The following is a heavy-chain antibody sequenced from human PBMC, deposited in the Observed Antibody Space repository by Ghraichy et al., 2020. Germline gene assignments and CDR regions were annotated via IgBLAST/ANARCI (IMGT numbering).Heavy chain of an antibody. V-gene: IGHV1-69*13. CDR2: IIPIFGTA. J-gene: IGHJ6*02. CDR3: ARQTYSSSSEYYYYGMDV. Sequence: SVKVSCKASGGTFSSYAISWVRQAPGQGLEWMGGIIPIFGTANYAQKFQGRVTITADESTSTAYMELSSLRSEDTAVYYCARQTYSSSSEYYYYGMDVWGQGTTVTVSS. CDR1: GGTFSSYA. D-gene: IGHD6-6*01.